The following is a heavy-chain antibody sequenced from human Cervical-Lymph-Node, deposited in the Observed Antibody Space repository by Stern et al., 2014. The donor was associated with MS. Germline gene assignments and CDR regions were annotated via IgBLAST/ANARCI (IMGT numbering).Heavy chain of an antibody. V-gene: IGHV1-69*09. D-gene: IGHD2-15*01. J-gene: IGHJ5*02. Sequence: QMQLVQSGAEVKKPGSSMNVSCKTSGGTFSSSYAITWMRQPPGQGLAWMGRIIPILGLANYAQKFQGRVIITADKSTSTTYMELSSLRSEDTAVYYCARGVVSNRAAATLHNLFDPWGQGTLVTVSS. CDR1: GGTFSSSYA. CDR3: ARGVVSNRAAATLHNLFDP. CDR2: IIPILGLA.